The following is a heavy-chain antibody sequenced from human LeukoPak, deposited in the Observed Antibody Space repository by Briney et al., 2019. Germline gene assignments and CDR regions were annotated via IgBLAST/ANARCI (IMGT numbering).Heavy chain of an antibody. J-gene: IGHJ6*02. D-gene: IGHD4-17*01. V-gene: IGHV3-23*01. Sequence: QPGGSLRLSCAASGFTFSSYAMSWVRQAPGKGLEWVSAISGSGGSTYYADSVKGRFTISRDNSKNTLYLQMNSLRAEDTAVYYCANGDYFPSPYYYGMDVWGQGTTVTVSS. CDR3: ANGDYFPSPYYYGMDV. CDR2: ISGSGGST. CDR1: GFTFSSYA.